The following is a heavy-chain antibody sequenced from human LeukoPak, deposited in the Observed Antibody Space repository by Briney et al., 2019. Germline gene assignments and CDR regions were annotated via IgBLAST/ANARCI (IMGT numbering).Heavy chain of an antibody. J-gene: IGHJ4*02. CDR3: ARDKLAGYYFDY. Sequence: GGSLRLSCAASGFTFSSYGMHWVRQAPGKGLEWVAFIRYDGSNKYYADSVKGRFTISRDNSKNTLYLQMNSLRAEDTAVYYCARDKLAGYYFDYWGQGTLVTVSS. V-gene: IGHV3-30*02. CDR2: IRYDGSNK. CDR1: GFTFSSYG.